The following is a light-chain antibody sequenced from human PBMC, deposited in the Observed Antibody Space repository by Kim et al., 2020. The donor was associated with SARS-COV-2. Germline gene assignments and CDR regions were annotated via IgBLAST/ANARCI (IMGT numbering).Light chain of an antibody. CDR3: GTWDSSLSVVV. V-gene: IGLV1-51*01. J-gene: IGLJ2*01. CDR1: SANIRNNY. CDR2: DNN. Sequence: GQTYTSSCSGGSANIRNNYVSWYQHPPRTAPKLLIYDNNKRPSGIPDRFSGSKSGTSATLGITGLQTGDEADYYCGTWDSSLSVVVFGGGTQLTVL.